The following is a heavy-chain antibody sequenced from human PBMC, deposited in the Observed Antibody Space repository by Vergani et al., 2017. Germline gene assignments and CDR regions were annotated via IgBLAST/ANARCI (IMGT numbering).Heavy chain of an antibody. CDR2: INHSGST. V-gene: IGHV4-34*01. Sequence: QVQLQQWGAGLLKPSETLSLTCAVYGGSFSGYYWSWILQPPGKGLEWIGEINHSGSTNYNPSLKSRVTISVDTSKNQFSLKLSSVTAADTAVYYCARGSDQLLRPFDIWGQGTMVTVSS. J-gene: IGHJ3*02. D-gene: IGHD2-2*01. CDR1: GGSFSGYY. CDR3: ARGSDQLLRPFDI.